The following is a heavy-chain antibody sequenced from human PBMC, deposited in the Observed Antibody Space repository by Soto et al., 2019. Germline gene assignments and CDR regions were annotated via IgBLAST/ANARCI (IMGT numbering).Heavy chain of an antibody. CDR3: AHRGFVIGDFDY. J-gene: IGHJ4*02. V-gene: IGHV2-5*02. CDR1: GFLLSTKGVS. D-gene: IGHD3-10*01. CDR2: IYWDDDK. Sequence: QITLKESGPTLVKPTQTLTLTCTFSGFLLSTKGVSVGWIRQPPGKALEWLALIYWDDDKRYSPSLKSRLTITKDTSKNQVVLTLTNMDPVDTATYYCAHRGFVIGDFDYWGQGTLVTVSS.